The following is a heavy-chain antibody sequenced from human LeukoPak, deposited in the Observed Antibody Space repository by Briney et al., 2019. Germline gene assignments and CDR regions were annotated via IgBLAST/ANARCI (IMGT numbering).Heavy chain of an antibody. CDR3: ARVDSGLDYGPS. CDR1: GYTFTAYY. J-gene: IGHJ3*01. CDR2: INPNSGDT. Sequence: GASVKVSCKASGYTFTAYYMHWVRQVPGQGLEWMGRINPNSGDTDYAQKFQGRVIMTRDTSISTAYMEVSRLRSYDTAVYYCARVDSGLDYGPSWGQGTTVTVSS. D-gene: IGHD5-12*01. V-gene: IGHV1-2*06.